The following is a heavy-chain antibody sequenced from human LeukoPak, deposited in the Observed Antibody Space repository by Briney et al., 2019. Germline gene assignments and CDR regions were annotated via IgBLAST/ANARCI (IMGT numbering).Heavy chain of an antibody. CDR1: GFTFDDYG. CDR2: INWNGGST. V-gene: IGHV3-20*04. J-gene: IGHJ3*02. Sequence: PGGSLRLSCAASGFTFDDYGMSWVRQAPGKGLEGVSGINWNGGSTGYADSVKGRFTISRDNAKNSLYLQMNSLRAEDTALYYCARAYDSSGYSHTPPAFDIWGQGTMVTVSS. CDR3: ARAYDSSGYSHTPPAFDI. D-gene: IGHD3-22*01.